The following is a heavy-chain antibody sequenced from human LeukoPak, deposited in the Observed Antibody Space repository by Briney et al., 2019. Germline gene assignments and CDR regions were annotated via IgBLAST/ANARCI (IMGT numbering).Heavy chain of an antibody. CDR3: TKFDYAAIEY. CDR2: VKSKTNGGTT. Sequence: PGGSLRLSCAASGFTFSNAWMSWVRQAPGKGLEWVGRVKSKTNGGTTDYAAPVKGRFTISRDDSKNTLYLQMNSLKTEDTAVYYCTKFDYAAIEYWGQGALVTVSS. V-gene: IGHV3-15*01. D-gene: IGHD4-17*01. CDR1: GFTFSNAW. J-gene: IGHJ4*02.